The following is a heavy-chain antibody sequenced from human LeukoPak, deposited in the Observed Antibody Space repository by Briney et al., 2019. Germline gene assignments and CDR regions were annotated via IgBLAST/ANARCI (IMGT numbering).Heavy chain of an antibody. V-gene: IGHV3-30-3*01. Sequence: GGSLRLSCAASGFTSSSSAMHWVRQAPDKGLEWVAVISYDGSNKYYADSVKGRFTISRDNSKNTLYLQMNSLRADDTAVYYCARDRDSSGWYEGFDYWGQGTLVTVSS. CDR2: ISYDGSNK. CDR3: ARDRDSSGWYEGFDY. J-gene: IGHJ4*02. CDR1: GFTSSSSA. D-gene: IGHD6-19*01.